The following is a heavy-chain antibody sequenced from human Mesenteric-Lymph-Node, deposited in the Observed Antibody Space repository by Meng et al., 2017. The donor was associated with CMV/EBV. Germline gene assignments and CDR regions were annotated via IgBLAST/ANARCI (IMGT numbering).Heavy chain of an antibody. D-gene: IGHD1-26*01. CDR2: ISYDGSNK. J-gene: IGHJ4*02. V-gene: IGHV3-30-3*01. CDR3: ARAERYPLDY. Sequence: GESLKISCAASGFNFDDYAMHWVRQAPGKGLEWVAVISYDGSNKYYADSVKGRFTISRDNSKNTLYLQMNSLRAEDTAVYYCARAERYPLDYWGQGTLVTVSS. CDR1: GFNFDDYA.